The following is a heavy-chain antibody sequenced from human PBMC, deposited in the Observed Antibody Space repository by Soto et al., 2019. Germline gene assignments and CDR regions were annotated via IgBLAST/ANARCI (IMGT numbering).Heavy chain of an antibody. CDR2: IIPIFGIT. CDR1: GGSFSGYA. CDR3: TGDPRSITGTRSSEAFQW. V-gene: IGHV1-69*01. Sequence: QAHLMQSGAEVKKRGSSVKVSCEASGGSFSGYAISWVLQRPGLGLEWMGGIIPIFGITTYAEKIQGRIICGAAALTGRVFIDLISIISEETDIYYWTGDPRSITGTRSSEAFQWWGKGTRVSVSS. J-gene: IGHJ1*01. D-gene: IGHD1-20*01.